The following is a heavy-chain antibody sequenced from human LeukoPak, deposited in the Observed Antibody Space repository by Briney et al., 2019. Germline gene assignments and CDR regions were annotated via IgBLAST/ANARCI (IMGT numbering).Heavy chain of an antibody. CDR3: ARVSSGRFRELLFDY. CDR1: GYCFTSYW. V-gene: IGHV5-51*01. CDR2: IYPGDSDT. D-gene: IGHD3-10*01. J-gene: IGHJ4*02. Sequence: GESLKISCKGSGYCFTSYWIGWVRPMPGKGLEWMGIIYPGDSDTRESPSFQGQVTISADKSISTAYLQWSSLKASDTAMYYCARVSSGRFRELLFDYWGQGTLVTVSS.